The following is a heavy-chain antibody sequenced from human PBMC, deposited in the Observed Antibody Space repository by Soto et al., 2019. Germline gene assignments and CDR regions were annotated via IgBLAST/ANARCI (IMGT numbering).Heavy chain of an antibody. CDR2: ISYDESNK. D-gene: IGHD3-22*01. CDR1: GFTFSSYG. J-gene: IGHJ1*01. Sequence: QVQLMESGGGVVQPGRSLRLSCAASGFTFSSYGMHWVRQAPGKGLEWVAVISYDESNKYYADSVKGRFTISRDNSKNTLYLQMNSLRAEDTAVYYCTKGVVVITSYFQHWGQGTLVTVSS. V-gene: IGHV3-30*18. CDR3: TKGVVVITSYFQH.